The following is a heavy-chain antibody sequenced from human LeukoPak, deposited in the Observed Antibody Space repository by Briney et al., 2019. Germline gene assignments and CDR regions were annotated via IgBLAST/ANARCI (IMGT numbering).Heavy chain of an antibody. J-gene: IGHJ5*02. CDR1: GGSISSYY. CDR2: IYYSGST. CDR3: ARILGYCSSTSCYRGDWFDP. D-gene: IGHD2-2*02. Sequence: SETLSLTCTVSGGSISSYYWSWIRQPPGKGLEWIGYIYYSGSTNYNPSLKSRVTISVDTSKNQFSLKLSSVTAADTAVYYCARILGYCSSTSCYRGDWFDPWGQGTLVTVSS. V-gene: IGHV4-59*01.